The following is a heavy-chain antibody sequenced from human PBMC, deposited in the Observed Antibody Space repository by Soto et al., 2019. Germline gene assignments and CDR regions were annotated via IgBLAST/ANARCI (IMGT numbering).Heavy chain of an antibody. CDR3: AKSRFRSDSSLGPADDY. J-gene: IGHJ4*02. CDR1: GCTFSNYA. D-gene: IGHD6-6*01. CDR2: MSGSGGST. Sequence: XGSLILSCSASGCTFSNYAMSWVRQAPGKGLEWVSGMSGSGGSTDYADSVKGRFTISRDNSKNTLYLQMSSLRAEDTAVYYCAKSRFRSDSSLGPADDYWGQGTLVTVSS. V-gene: IGHV3-23*01.